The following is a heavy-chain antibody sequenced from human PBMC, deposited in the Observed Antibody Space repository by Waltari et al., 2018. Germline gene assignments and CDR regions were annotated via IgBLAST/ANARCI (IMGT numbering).Heavy chain of an antibody. CDR1: GYTFTGYY. V-gene: IGHV1-2*02. D-gene: IGHD3-10*01. CDR2: SNPNSGGT. CDR3: ARDLVRGVPPTFDP. J-gene: IGHJ5*02. Sequence: QVQLVQSGAEVKKPGASVKVSCKASGYTFTGYYMHWVRQAPGQGLEWRGWSNPNSGGTNYAQKLQGRVTMTRDTSISTAYMELSRLRSDDTAVYYCARDLVRGVPPTFDPWGQGTLVTVSS.